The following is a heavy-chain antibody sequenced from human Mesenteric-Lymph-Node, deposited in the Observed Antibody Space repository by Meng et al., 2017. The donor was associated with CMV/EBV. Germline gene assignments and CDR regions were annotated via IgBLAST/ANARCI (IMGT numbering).Heavy chain of an antibody. CDR2: ISYDGSNK. J-gene: IGHJ6*02. D-gene: IGHD2-15*01. CDR1: GFTFSSYA. CDR3: ARDFYCSGGSCYRIYYYYGMDV. Sequence: GGSLRLSCAASGFTFSSYAMHWVRQAPGKGLEWVAVISYDGSNKYYADSVKGRFTISRDNSKNTLYLQMNSLRAEDTAVYYCARDFYCSGGSCYRIYYYYGMDVWGQGTTVTVSS. V-gene: IGHV3-30-3*01.